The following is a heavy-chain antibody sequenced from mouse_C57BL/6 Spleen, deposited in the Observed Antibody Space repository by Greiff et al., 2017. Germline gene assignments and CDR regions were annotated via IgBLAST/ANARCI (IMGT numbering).Heavy chain of an antibody. D-gene: IGHD4-1*01. CDR1: GYSFTGYY. CDR3: ARGKVWDLGRGWYFDV. V-gene: IGHV1-31*01. Sequence: EVQLKESGPELVKPGASVKISCKASGYSFTGYYMHWVKQSHGNILDWIGYIYPYNGVSSYNQKFKGKATLTVDKSSSTAYMELRSLTSEDSAVYYWARGKVWDLGRGWYFDVWGTGTTVTVSS. J-gene: IGHJ1*03. CDR2: IYPYNGVS.